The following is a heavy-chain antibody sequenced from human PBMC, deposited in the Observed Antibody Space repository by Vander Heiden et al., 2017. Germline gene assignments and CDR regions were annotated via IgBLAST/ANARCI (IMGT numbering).Heavy chain of an antibody. V-gene: IGHV3-48*03. D-gene: IGHD6-13*01. J-gene: IGHJ4*02. CDR3: ARDPEYEPGIAAAGTDY. CDR1: GFTFRRFE. Sequence: EVQLVESGGGLVQPGGSLSLSCAASGFTFRRFERNWVRQAPRKGLEWVSYISSSGSTIYYADSVKGRFTISRDNAKNSLYLQMNSLRAEDTAVYYCARDPEYEPGIAAAGTDYWGQGTLVTVSS. CDR2: ISSSGSTI.